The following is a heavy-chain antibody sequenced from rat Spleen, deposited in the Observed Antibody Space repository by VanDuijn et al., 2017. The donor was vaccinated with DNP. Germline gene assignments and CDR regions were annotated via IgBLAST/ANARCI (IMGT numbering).Heavy chain of an antibody. Sequence: EVKLVESGGGLVQPGRSLKLSCAASGFTFSNYYMAWVRQAPKKGLEWVATVSTGGSRTYYPDSVKGRFTVSRDDAKSTLYLQMDSLRSEETATYYCARQKNWGYFDYWGQGVMVTVSS. V-gene: IGHV5S11*01. D-gene: IGHD5-1*01. CDR2: VSTGGSRT. J-gene: IGHJ2*01. CDR1: GFTFSNYY. CDR3: ARQKNWGYFDY.